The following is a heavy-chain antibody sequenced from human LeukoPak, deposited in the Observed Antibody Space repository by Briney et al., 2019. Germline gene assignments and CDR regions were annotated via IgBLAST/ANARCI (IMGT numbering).Heavy chain of an antibody. J-gene: IGHJ3*02. CDR3: ARSGFWTDHPAFDI. V-gene: IGHV3-21*04. CDR2: ISSSSSYI. Sequence: GSLRLSCAASGFTFSSYSMNWVRQAPGKGLEWVSSISSSSSYIYYADSVKGRFTISRDNAKNSLYLQMNSLRAEDTAVYYCARSGFWTDHPAFDIWGQGTLVTVSS. D-gene: IGHD3/OR15-3a*01. CDR1: GFTFSSYS.